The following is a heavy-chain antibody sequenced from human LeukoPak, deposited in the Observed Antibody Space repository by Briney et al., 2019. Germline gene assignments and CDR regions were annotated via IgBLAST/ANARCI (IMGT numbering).Heavy chain of an antibody. Sequence: PSETLSLTCAVYGGSFSGYYWSWIRQPPGKGLEWIGEINHSGSANYNPSLKSRVTISVDTSKNQSSLKLSSVTAADTAVYYCARGPGYSSGWYVSYWGQGTLVTVSS. D-gene: IGHD6-19*01. CDR1: GGSFSGYY. CDR3: ARGPGYSSGWYVSY. J-gene: IGHJ4*02. V-gene: IGHV4-34*01. CDR2: INHSGSA.